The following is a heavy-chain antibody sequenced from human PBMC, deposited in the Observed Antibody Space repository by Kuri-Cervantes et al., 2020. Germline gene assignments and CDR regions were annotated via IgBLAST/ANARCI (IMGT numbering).Heavy chain of an antibody. J-gene: IGHJ4*02. Sequence: ASVKVFCKASGYTFTGYYMHWVRQAPGQGLEWMGWISTYNGDTNYAQNLQGRVTMTTDTSTSTAYMELRSLTSDDTAVYYCARDYYSGSYYGDYWGQGTLVTVSS. D-gene: IGHD1-26*01. CDR3: ARDYYSGSYYGDY. V-gene: IGHV1-18*04. CDR1: GYTFTGYY. CDR2: ISTYNGDT.